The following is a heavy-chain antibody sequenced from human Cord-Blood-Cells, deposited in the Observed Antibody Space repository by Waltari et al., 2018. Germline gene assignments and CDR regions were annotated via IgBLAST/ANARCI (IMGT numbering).Heavy chain of an antibody. Sequence: VHLVPSGDEEKKPGASVKGSCKAFGYTVPSYDMNWVRQAPGQRLEWMGWINAGNGNTKYSQKFQGRVTITRDTSASTAYMGLSSLRSEDTALYYGARGPVRGGSFDYWGQGTLVTVSS. CDR3: ARGPVRGGSFDY. CDR2: INAGNGNT. J-gene: IGHJ4*02. CDR1: GYTVPSYD. V-gene: IGHV1-3*05. D-gene: IGHD3-10*01.